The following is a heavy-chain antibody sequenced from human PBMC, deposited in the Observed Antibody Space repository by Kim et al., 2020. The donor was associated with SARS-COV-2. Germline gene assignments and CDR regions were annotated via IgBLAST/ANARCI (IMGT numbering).Heavy chain of an antibody. J-gene: IGHJ6*03. V-gene: IGHV3-23*01. Sequence: GGSLRLSCAPSGFTFSSFGMSWVRQAPGKGLEWVSAIRNSGDNTYHADSVKGRFTTSRDTSKNTLYLQMNSLRAEDTATYYCARRGREYYMDVWGKGTTVTVSS. CDR1: GFTFSSFG. D-gene: IGHD3-16*01. CDR3: ARRGREYYMDV. CDR2: IRNSGDNT.